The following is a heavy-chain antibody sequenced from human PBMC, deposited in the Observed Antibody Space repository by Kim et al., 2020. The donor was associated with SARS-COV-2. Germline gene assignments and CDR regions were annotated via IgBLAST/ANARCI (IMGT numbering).Heavy chain of an antibody. D-gene: IGHD3-16*01. V-gene: IGHV3-9*01. CDR3: ARGLGGNQFYGMDV. J-gene: IGHJ6*02. Sequence: ADSVKGRFTIARDNAKNSLFLQMNSLRPEDTALYYCARGLGGNQFYGMDVWGQGTTVTVSS.